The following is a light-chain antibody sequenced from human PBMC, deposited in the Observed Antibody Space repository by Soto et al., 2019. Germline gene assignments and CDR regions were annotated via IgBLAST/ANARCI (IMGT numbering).Light chain of an antibody. CDR3: QQYYTYPLA. CDR1: QPISTY. J-gene: IGKJ1*01. V-gene: IGKV1-8*01. Sequence: AIRMTQSPSSISAFTGDRVTITCRASQPISTYLAWYQQKPGTATTLLIYAASTLQSGVPSRFSGSGSGTDFTLTISCLQSEDFATYCCQQYYTYPLAFGQGTKLEIK. CDR2: AAS.